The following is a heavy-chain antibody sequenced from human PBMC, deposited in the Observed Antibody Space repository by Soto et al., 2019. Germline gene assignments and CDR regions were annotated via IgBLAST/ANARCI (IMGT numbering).Heavy chain of an antibody. CDR1: GFTFSSYA. CDR2: ISGSGGST. J-gene: IGHJ6*03. Sequence: GGSLRLSCAASGFTFSSYAMSWVRQAPGKGLEWVSAISGSGGSTYYADSVKGRFTISRDNSKNTLYLQMNSLRAEDTAVYYCAKDRLRSSNYDSPVNYYYYMDVWGKGTTVTVSS. V-gene: IGHV3-23*01. D-gene: IGHD4-4*01. CDR3: AKDRLRSSNYDSPVNYYYYMDV.